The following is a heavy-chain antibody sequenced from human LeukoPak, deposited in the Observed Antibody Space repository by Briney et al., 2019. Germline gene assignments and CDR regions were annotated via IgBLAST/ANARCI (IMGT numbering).Heavy chain of an antibody. CDR1: GDSISGSSDL. Sequence: SETLSLTCTVSGDSISGSSDLWGWIRQPPGKGLEWIGSIYSSGTTYYTLSLKSRVTISVDTSKNQFSLKLNSVTAADTAVYFCARHGDGFYNILTGSFDYWGQGTLVTVSS. D-gene: IGHD3-9*01. CDR2: IYSSGTT. J-gene: IGHJ4*02. V-gene: IGHV4-39*01. CDR3: ARHGDGFYNILTGSFDY.